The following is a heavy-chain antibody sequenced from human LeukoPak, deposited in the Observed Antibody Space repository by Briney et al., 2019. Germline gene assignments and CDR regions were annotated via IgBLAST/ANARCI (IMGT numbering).Heavy chain of an antibody. Sequence: PGGSLRLSCLASGYTFSSYSINWVRQAPGKGREWVSSISVRSNYIYYADSVRGRFRISRDDARDSLYLQMNGLRAEDTAVYYCVRLRRNSDTSGFYYYYDFWGQGTLVTVSS. V-gene: IGHV3-21*01. CDR3: VRLRRNSDTSGFYYYYDF. CDR2: ISVRSNYI. D-gene: IGHD3-22*01. J-gene: IGHJ4*02. CDR1: GYTFSSYS.